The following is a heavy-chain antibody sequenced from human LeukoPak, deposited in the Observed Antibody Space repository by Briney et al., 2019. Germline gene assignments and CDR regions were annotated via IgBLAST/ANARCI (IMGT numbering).Heavy chain of an antibody. Sequence: TGGSLRLSCAASGFTLSNYSMNWVRQAPGKGLEWVAFISSSSSYIFYADSLKGRFTISRDNAKNSLYLQMNSLGADDTAVYYCARDLAYGDDGLWGQGTLVTVSS. CDR1: GFTLSNYS. D-gene: IGHD4-17*01. CDR2: ISSSSSYI. CDR3: ARDLAYGDDGL. J-gene: IGHJ4*02. V-gene: IGHV3-21*01.